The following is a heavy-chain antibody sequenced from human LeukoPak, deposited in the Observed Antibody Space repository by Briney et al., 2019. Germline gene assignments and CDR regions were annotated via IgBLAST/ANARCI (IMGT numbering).Heavy chain of an antibody. CDR3: ARVWSSGYTKDY. Sequence: GGSLRLSCAASGFTFRSYSIDGVRQAPGKGLEWLSYISSSSSTIYYADSVKGRFTISRDNAKNSVYLQMNSLRAEDTAVYYCARVWSSGYTKDYWGQGTLVTVSS. CDR2: ISSSSSTI. V-gene: IGHV3-48*04. J-gene: IGHJ4*02. CDR1: GFTFRSYS. D-gene: IGHD3-22*01.